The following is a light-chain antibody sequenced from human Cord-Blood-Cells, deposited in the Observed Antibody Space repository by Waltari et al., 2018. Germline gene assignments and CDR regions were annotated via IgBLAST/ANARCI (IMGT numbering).Light chain of an antibody. V-gene: IGLV1-47*01. CDR1: SSNIGSNY. CDR2: RNN. J-gene: IGLJ3*02. CDR3: AAWDDSLSGPV. Sequence: QSVLTQPPSASGTPGQRVTISFSGSSSNIGSNYVYWYQHLPGTAPKLLIYRNNQRPSGVPDRFSGSKSGTSASLAISGLRSEDEADYYCAAWDDSLSGPVFGGGTKLTVL.